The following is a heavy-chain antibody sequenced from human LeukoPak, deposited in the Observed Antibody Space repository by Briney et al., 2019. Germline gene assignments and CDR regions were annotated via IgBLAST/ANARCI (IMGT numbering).Heavy chain of an antibody. D-gene: IGHD3-9*01. Sequence: GGSLRLSCAASGFTFSSYAMSWVRQAPGKGLECVSAISGSGGSTYYADSVKGRFTISRDNSKNTLYLQMNSLRAEDTAVYYCAKDQAPLRYFDWLFDYWGQGTLVTVSS. CDR3: AKDQAPLRYFDWLFDY. CDR1: GFTFSSYA. CDR2: ISGSGGST. J-gene: IGHJ4*02. V-gene: IGHV3-23*01.